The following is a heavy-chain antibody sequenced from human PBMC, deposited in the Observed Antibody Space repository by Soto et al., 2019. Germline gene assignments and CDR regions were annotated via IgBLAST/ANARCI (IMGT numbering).Heavy chain of an antibody. V-gene: IGHV4-31*03. D-gene: IGHD6-13*01. CDR3: ARSFGVAAAGPFDY. Sequence: QVQLQESGPGLVKPSQTLSLTCTVSGGSISSGGYYWSWIRQHPGKGLEWIGYIYYSGSTYYNPSLPSRVTISVDTSKNQFSLKLSSVTAADTAVYFWARSFGVAAAGPFDYWGQGTLVTVSS. J-gene: IGHJ4*02. CDR2: IYYSGST. CDR1: GGSISSGGYY.